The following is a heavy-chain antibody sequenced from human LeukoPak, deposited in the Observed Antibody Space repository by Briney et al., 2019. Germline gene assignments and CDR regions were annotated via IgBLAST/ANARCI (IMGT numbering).Heavy chain of an antibody. CDR1: GFTFNNYS. D-gene: IGHD6-6*01. V-gene: IGHV3-21*01. Sequence: KTGGSLRLSCAASGFTFNNYSMNWVRQAPGKGLEWVSSISSSSTYIYYADSVKGRFTISRDNAKNSLYLQMNSLGAEDTAVYYCAREITSIAALTPLDYWGQGTLVTVSS. CDR3: AREITSIAALTPLDY. J-gene: IGHJ4*02. CDR2: ISSSSTYI.